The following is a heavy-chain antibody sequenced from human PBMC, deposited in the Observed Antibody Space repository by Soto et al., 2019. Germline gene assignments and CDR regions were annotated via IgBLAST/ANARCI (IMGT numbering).Heavy chain of an antibody. CDR3: ARVRGYCTGGSCYVDS. V-gene: IGHV1-18*04. Sequence: QVQLVQSGAEVQQPGASVKVSCKASGYTFTSYGISWVRQAPGQGLAWMGWISVYSGNTNYAQKFQDRVTMTTDTSTTTAYMELTSLTSDDTAVYYCARVRGYCTGGSCYVDSWGQGTLVTVSS. CDR1: GYTFTSYG. D-gene: IGHD2-15*01. CDR2: ISVYSGNT. J-gene: IGHJ4*02.